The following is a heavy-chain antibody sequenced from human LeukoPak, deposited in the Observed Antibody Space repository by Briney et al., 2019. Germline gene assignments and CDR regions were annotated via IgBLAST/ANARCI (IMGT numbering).Heavy chain of an antibody. CDR2: IFYTGNT. CDR1: GGSISSSNYY. V-gene: IGHV4-39*01. Sequence: SATLSLTCTVSGGSISSSNYYWGRIPQPPGKGLEWIGSIFYTGNTYANPSLKSRVIMSVDTTKNQFSLKLSSVTAADTAMYYCARLGPYYDFWSGYLPIDYWGQGTLVTVSS. J-gene: IGHJ4*02. CDR3: ARLGPYYDFWSGYLPIDY. D-gene: IGHD3-3*01.